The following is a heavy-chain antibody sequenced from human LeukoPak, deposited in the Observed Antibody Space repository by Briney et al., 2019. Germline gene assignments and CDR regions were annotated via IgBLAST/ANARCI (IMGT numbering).Heavy chain of an antibody. Sequence: GGSLRLSCPVSGFTFSSYAMSWVRQAPGRGLEWVSVISTSGESAYYADSVKGRFAISRDNSKNTLYLQMNSLRAEDTAVYYCAKDRGSGYHYFDYWGQGTLVTVSS. CDR2: ISTSGESA. CDR1: GFTFSSYA. D-gene: IGHD3-22*01. CDR3: AKDRGSGYHYFDY. V-gene: IGHV3-23*01. J-gene: IGHJ4*02.